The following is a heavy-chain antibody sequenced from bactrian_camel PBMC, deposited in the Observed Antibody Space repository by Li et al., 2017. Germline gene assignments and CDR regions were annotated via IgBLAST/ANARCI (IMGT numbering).Heavy chain of an antibody. V-gene: IGHV3S54*01. D-gene: IGHD5*01. J-gene: IGHJ4*01. Sequence: HVQLGESGGGSVQAGGSLRLSCATSAYPYALNCMGWFRQAPGKEREAVATIYPRGRNTYYADSVKGRFTIPRDNGKNTVYLQMNNLKTEDTAVYYCATGNWRFGVKPGDQLYKGQGTQVTVS. CDR2: IYPRGRNT. CDR1: AYPYALNC.